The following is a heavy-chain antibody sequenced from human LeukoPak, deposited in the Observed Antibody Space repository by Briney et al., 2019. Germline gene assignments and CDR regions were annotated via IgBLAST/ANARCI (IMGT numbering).Heavy chain of an antibody. CDR2: IYYSGST. J-gene: IGHJ6*02. Sequence: SETLSLTCTVSGGSISSYYWSWIRQPPGKGLEWIGYIYYSGSTYYNPSLKSRVTISVDTSKNQFSLKLSSVTAADTAVYYCARVELRQVFMDVWGQGTTVTDSS. V-gene: IGHV4-30-4*01. CDR3: ARVELRQVFMDV. D-gene: IGHD1-26*01. CDR1: GGSISSYY.